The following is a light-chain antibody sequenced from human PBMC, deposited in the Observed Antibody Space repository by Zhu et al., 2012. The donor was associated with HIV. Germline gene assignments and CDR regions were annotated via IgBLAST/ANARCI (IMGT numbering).Light chain of an antibody. CDR2: AAS. J-gene: IGKJ4*01. CDR1: QDITNY. Sequence: DIRLTQSPSFLSASVGDRVTITCRASQDITNYLAWYQQKPGKAPKLLIYAASTLQIGVPSRFRASGSGAEFTLTITGLQPEDFAIYYCQQLNSFPLTFGGGTKVEIK. V-gene: IGKV1-9*01. CDR3: QQLNSFPLT.